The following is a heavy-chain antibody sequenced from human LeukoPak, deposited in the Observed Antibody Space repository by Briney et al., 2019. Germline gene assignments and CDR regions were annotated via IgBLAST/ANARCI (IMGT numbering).Heavy chain of an antibody. Sequence: GGSLRLSCAASGFTFSSHWFHWVRQAPGKGLVWVSRINTDGRTTNYADSVKGRFTISRDSTKSTLYLQMNSLRAEDTAVYYCARDEQQLVPFDYWGQGTLVTVSS. CDR1: GFTFSSHW. CDR2: INTDGRTT. CDR3: ARDEQQLVPFDY. D-gene: IGHD6-13*01. V-gene: IGHV3-74*01. J-gene: IGHJ4*02.